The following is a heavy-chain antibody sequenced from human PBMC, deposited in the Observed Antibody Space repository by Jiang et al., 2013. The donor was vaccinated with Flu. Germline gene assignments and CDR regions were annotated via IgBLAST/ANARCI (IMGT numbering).Heavy chain of an antibody. CDR1: GYSFSNYW. Sequence: VQLVESGAEVKKAGESLKISCQGSGYSFSNYWIAWVRQMPGKGLEWMAMIYPADSDTRYSPSFQGQVTMSADKSINTAYLQWSSLKASDTAMYYCARRTGGTDHSMDVVGPGDHGHRLL. D-gene: IGHD1-1*01. CDR3: ARRTGGTDHSMDV. CDR2: IYPADSDT. V-gene: IGHV5-51*01. J-gene: IGHJ6*02.